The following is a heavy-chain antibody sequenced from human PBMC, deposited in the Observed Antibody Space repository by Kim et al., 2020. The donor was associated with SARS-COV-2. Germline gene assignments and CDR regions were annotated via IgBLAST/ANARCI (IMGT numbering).Heavy chain of an antibody. CDR3: ARQDVKIVGATAVDY. J-gene: IGHJ4*02. Sequence: PSLKSLVTISVDTSKNQYSLKLSSVTAADTAVYYCARQDVKIVGATAVDYWGQGTLVTVSS. D-gene: IGHD1-26*01. V-gene: IGHV4-59*08.